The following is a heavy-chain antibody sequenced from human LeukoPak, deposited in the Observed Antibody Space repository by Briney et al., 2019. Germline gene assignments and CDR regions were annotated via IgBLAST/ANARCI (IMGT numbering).Heavy chain of an antibody. CDR2: ISSSGTTI. D-gene: IGHD1-26*01. V-gene: IGHV3-48*03. Sequence: GGSLRLPCAASGFTFSSYEMNWVRQAPGKGLEWVSFISSSGTTINQPDSVKGRFTISRDNAKNSVHLQMDNLRVEDTAVYYCARGWDRAHPTGFEFDVWGQGTLVTVSS. J-gene: IGHJ4*02. CDR1: GFTFSSYE. CDR3: ARGWDRAHPTGFEFDV.